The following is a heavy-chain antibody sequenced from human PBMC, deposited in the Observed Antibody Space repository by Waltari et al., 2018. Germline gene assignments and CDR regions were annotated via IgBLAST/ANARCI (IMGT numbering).Heavy chain of an antibody. CDR2: ISSSGSTI. J-gene: IGHJ6*03. CDR1: GFTFSIYD. CDR3: ARVPVTRDYYYYYYMDV. D-gene: IGHD4-17*01. Sequence: EVQLVESGGGLVQPGWSLRLSCAASGFTFSIYDMNWVRQAPGKGLEWVSYISSSGSTIYYADSVKGRCTISRDNAKNSLYLQMNSLRAEDTAVYYCARVPVTRDYYYYYYMDVWGKGTTVTVSS. V-gene: IGHV3-48*03.